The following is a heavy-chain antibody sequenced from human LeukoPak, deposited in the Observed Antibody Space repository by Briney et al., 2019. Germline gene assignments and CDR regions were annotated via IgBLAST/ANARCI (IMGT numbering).Heavy chain of an antibody. J-gene: IGHJ6*03. Sequence: ASVKVSCKASGYTFTGYFIHWVRQAPGQRLELMGWINAGNGNTKYSQEFQDRVTITRDTSASTAYMELSSLRSEDMAVYYCARARYETRIWPKSRYDYYHYMDVWGKGTTVTVSS. CDR1: GYTFTGYF. CDR3: ARARYETRIWPKSRYDYYHYMDV. CDR2: INAGNGNT. V-gene: IGHV1-3*03. D-gene: IGHD3-3*01.